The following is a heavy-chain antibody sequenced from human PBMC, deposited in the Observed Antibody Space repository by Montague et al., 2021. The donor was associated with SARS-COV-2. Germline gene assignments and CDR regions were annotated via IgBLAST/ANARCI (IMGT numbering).Heavy chain of an antibody. CDR2: VNQSGTT. CDR3: ARGRRLVVLPGAGPAGRAFDI. V-gene: IGHV4-34*01. CDR1: GGSFSNYY. D-gene: IGHD2-21*01. Sequence: SETLSLTCAISGGSFSNYYWSWIRQPPGKGLEWIGEVNQSGTTIYNPSVKSGVTISDDTSKNQFYLRLNSVTAADTAVYYCARGRRLVVLPGAGPAGRAFDIWGQGTMVTVS. J-gene: IGHJ3*02.